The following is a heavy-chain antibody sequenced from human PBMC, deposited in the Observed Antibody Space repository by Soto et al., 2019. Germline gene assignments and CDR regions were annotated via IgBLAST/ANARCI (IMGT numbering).Heavy chain of an antibody. D-gene: IGHD3-22*01. V-gene: IGHV3-30-3*01. CDR1: GFTFSSYA. CDR3: ARESITMIVVGTYFDY. J-gene: IGHJ4*02. CDR2: ISYDGSNK. Sequence: GGSLRLSCAASGFTFSSYAMHWVRQAPGKGLEWVAVISYDGSNKYYADSVKGRFTISRDNSKNTLYLQMNSLRAEDTAVYYCARESITMIVVGTYFDYWGQGTLVTVSS.